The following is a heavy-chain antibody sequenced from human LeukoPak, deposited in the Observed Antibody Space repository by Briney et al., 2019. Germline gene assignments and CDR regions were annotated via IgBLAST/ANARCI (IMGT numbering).Heavy chain of an antibody. J-gene: IGHJ4*02. CDR2: ISSSSSTI. CDR1: GFIFSSYS. V-gene: IGHV3-48*01. CDR3: ARDATRLAHLDY. Sequence: GGSLRLSCAASGFIFSSYSMNWVRQAPGKGLEWVSYISSSSSTICYADSAKGRFTISRDNAKNSLYLRMNSLRAEDTAVYYCARDATRLAHLDYWGQGTLVTVSS.